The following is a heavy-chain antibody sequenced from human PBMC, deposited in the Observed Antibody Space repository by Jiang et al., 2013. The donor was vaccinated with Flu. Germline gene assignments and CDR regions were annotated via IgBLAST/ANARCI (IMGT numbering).Heavy chain of an antibody. D-gene: IGHD3-10*01. CDR1: GGSISSGGYY. Sequence: GPGLVKPSQTLSLTCTVSGGSISSGGYYWSWIRQHPGKGLEWIGYIYYSGSTYYNPSLKSLVTISVDTSKNQFSLKLSSVTAADTAVYYCAGRMGWFGPMDVWGKGTTVTVSS. V-gene: IGHV4-31*01. CDR2: IYYSGST. J-gene: IGHJ6*04. CDR3: AGRMGWFGPMDV.